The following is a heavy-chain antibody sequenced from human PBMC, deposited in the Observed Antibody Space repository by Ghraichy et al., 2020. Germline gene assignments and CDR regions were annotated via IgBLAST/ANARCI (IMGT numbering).Heavy chain of an antibody. CDR2: IYYSGNT. D-gene: IGHD2/OR15-2a*01. CDR3: ARATPVLLFDY. Sequence: TLSLTCTVSSGSISSDAYHWSWIRQHPGKGLEWLGYIYYSGNTYYNPSLKSRVTISVDTSKNQFSLNLSSVTAADTAVYYCARATPVLLFDYWGPGSMVTVSS. J-gene: IGHJ4*02. V-gene: IGHV4-31*03. CDR1: SGSISSDAYH.